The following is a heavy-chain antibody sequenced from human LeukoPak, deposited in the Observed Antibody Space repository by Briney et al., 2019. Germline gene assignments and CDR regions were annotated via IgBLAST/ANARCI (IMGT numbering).Heavy chain of an antibody. V-gene: IGHV3-23*01. CDR1: GFTFSSYA. CDR3: AKDRCSNGIGCYYYYMDV. J-gene: IGHJ6*03. D-gene: IGHD2-8*01. Sequence: PGGSLRLSCAASGFTFSSYAMSWVRQAPGKGLEWVSAISGSGGSTYYADSVKGRFTISRDNSQNTLYLQMNSLRAEDTTIYYCAKDRCSNGIGCYYYYMDVWGKGTTVTISS. CDR2: ISGSGGST.